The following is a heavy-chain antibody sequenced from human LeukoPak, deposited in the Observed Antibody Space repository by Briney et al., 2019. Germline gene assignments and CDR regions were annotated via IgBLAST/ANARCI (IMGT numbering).Heavy chain of an antibody. Sequence: GGSLRLSCAASGFTFSSYAMSWVRQAPGKGLEWVSAISGSGGSTYYADSVKGRFTISRDNSKNTLYLQMNSLRAEDTAVYYCAKTMANSRSWGAFDYWGQGTLVTVSS. J-gene: IGHJ4*02. CDR3: AKTMANSRSWGAFDY. V-gene: IGHV3-23*01. CDR1: GFTFSSYA. D-gene: IGHD3-10*01. CDR2: ISGSGGST.